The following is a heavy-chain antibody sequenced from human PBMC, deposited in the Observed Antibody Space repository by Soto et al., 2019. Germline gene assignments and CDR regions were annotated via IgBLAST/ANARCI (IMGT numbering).Heavy chain of an antibody. Sequence: ASETLSLTCTVAGGSISSYYWSWIRQPPGKGLEWIGYIYYSGSTNYNPSLKSRVTISVDTSKNQFSLKLSSVTAADTAVYYCASLNRGDYPTGGLDAFDIWGQGTMVTVSS. J-gene: IGHJ3*02. V-gene: IGHV4-59*01. CDR3: ASLNRGDYPTGGLDAFDI. CDR2: IYYSGST. CDR1: GGSISSYY. D-gene: IGHD4-17*01.